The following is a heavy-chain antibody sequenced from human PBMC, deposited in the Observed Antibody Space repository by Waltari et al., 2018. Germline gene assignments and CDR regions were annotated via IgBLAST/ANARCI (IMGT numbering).Heavy chain of an antibody. CDR3: ARMVTTRGYFDY. CDR2: IDWDGDT. Sequence: QVTLRESGPALVRPTETLTLTCPSPGFSLSTNGMYVNWIRQPPGKALEWLARIDWDGDTYYATSLKTRLTGSKDTSENRVVLTMTNMDPMDTATYFCARMVTTRGYFDYWGPGTLVTVSS. V-gene: IGHV2-70*15. J-gene: IGHJ4*02. D-gene: IGHD1-1*01. CDR1: GFSLSTNGMY.